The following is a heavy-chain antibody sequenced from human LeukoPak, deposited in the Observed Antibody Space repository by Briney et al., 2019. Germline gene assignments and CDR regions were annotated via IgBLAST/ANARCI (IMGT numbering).Heavy chain of an antibody. CDR3: ASPGYYYDSSGYCFDY. J-gene: IGHJ4*02. CDR2: IYYSGST. V-gene: IGHV4-39*07. D-gene: IGHD3-22*01. CDR1: GGSISSSSYY. Sequence: PSETLSLTCTVSGGSISSSSYYWGWIRQPPGKGLEWIGSIYYSGSTYYNPSLKSRVTISVDTSKNQFSLKLSSVTAADTAVYYCASPGYYYDSSGYCFDYWGQGTLVTVSS.